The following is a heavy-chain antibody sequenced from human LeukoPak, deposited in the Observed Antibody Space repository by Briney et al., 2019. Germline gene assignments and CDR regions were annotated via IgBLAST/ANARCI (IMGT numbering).Heavy chain of an antibody. V-gene: IGHV1-69*01. Sequence: WVKVSCKASGCTFSSYAISWVRQAPGQGLEWMGGIIPIFGTANYAQKFQGRVTITADESTSTAYMELSSLRSEDTAVYYCASLTYYDFWSGYYTWNYFDYWGQGTLVTVSS. CDR2: IIPIFGTA. J-gene: IGHJ4*02. CDR1: GCTFSSYA. CDR3: ASLTYYDFWSGYYTWNYFDY. D-gene: IGHD3-3*01.